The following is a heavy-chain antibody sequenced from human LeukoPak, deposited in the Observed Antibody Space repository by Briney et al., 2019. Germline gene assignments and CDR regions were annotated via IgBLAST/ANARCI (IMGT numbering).Heavy chain of an antibody. D-gene: IGHD6-6*01. V-gene: IGHV1-58*01. CDR2: IVVGSGNT. CDR3: AAPTGYSSSGDFDL. J-gene: IGHJ2*01. CDR1: GFTFTSSA. Sequence: SVKVSCKASGFTFTSSAVQWVRQARGQRLEWIGWIVVGSGNTNYAQKFQERVTITRDMSTSTAYMELSSLRSEDTAVYYYAAPTGYSSSGDFDLWGRGTLVTVSS.